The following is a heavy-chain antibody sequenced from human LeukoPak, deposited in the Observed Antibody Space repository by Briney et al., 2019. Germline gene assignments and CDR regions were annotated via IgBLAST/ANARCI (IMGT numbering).Heavy chain of an antibody. CDR2: INPNSGGT. CDR3: ARDRTILELLFRD. Sequence: ASVKVSCKASGYTFTGYYMHWVRQAPGQGLEWMGWINPNSGGTNYAQKFQSRVTMTRDTSISTAYMELSRLRSDDTAVYYCARDRTILELLFRDWGQGTLVTVSS. J-gene: IGHJ4*02. D-gene: IGHD3-3*01. V-gene: IGHV1-2*02. CDR1: GYTFTGYY.